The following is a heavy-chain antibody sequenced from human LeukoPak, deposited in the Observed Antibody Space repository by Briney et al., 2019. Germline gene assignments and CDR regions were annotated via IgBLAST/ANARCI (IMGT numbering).Heavy chain of an antibody. CDR2: IYYSGST. V-gene: IGHV4-59*01. J-gene: IGHJ4*02. CDR3: AAALAGSVDY. D-gene: IGHD6-19*01. CDR1: GGSISSYY. Sequence: PSETLSLTCTVSGGSISSYYWSWIRQPPGKGLEWIGYIYYSGSTNYNPSLKSRVTISVDTSKNQFSLKLSSVTAADTAVYYCAAALAGSVDYWGQGTLVTVSS.